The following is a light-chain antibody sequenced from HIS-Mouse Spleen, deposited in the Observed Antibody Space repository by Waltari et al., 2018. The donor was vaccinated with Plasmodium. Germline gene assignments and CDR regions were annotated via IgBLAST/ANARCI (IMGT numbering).Light chain of an antibody. CDR3: YSTDSSGNHRV. Sequence: SYELTQPPSVSVSPGQTARITCSGDALPKKYAYWYQQKSGQAPVLVIYEDRKRPSGIPESISGSNSGTRATFTISGAQVEDEADYYCYSTDSSGNHRVFGGGTKLTVL. CDR1: ALPKKY. V-gene: IGLV3-10*01. CDR2: EDR. J-gene: IGLJ3*02.